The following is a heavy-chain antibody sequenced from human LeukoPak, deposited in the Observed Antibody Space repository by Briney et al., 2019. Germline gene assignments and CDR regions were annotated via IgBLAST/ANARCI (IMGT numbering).Heavy chain of an antibody. CDR1: GFTFSSYG. J-gene: IGHJ4*02. CDR2: ISYDGSNK. V-gene: IGHV3-30*18. D-gene: IGHD3-3*02. Sequence: GGSLRLSCAASGFTFSSYGMHWVRQAPGKGLEWVAVISYDGSNKYYADSVKGRFTISRYNSKNTLYLQMNSLRAEDTAVYYCAKDSTYSISPDYWGQGTLVTVSS. CDR3: AKDSTYSISPDY.